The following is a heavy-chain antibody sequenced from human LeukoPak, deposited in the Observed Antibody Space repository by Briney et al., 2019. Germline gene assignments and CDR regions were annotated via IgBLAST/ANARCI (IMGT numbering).Heavy chain of an antibody. CDR3: ARDEFGRALILPFDY. V-gene: IGHV1-46*01. CDR2: INPSGGTT. J-gene: IGHJ4*02. CDR1: GYTFTGYY. D-gene: IGHD3/OR15-3a*01. Sequence: GASVKVSCKASGYTFTGYYMHWVRQAPGQGLEWMGIINPSGGTTSYAQRFQGRVTMARDMSTRTVYMELSSLRSEDTAVYYCARDEFGRALILPFDYWGQGTLVTVSS.